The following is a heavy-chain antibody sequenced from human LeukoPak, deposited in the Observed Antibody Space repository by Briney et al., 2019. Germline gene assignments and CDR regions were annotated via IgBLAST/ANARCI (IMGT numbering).Heavy chain of an antibody. CDR1: GYTFTSYG. D-gene: IGHD3-22*01. CDR3: ARVSGYYDSSGYYFDY. Sequence: GASVKVSCKASGYTFTSYGISWVRQAPGQGLEWMGWISAYNGNTNYAQKLQGRVTTTTDTSTNTAYKELRSLRSDDTAVYYCARVSGYYDSSGYYFDYWGQGTLVTVSS. V-gene: IGHV1-18*01. J-gene: IGHJ4*02. CDR2: ISAYNGNT.